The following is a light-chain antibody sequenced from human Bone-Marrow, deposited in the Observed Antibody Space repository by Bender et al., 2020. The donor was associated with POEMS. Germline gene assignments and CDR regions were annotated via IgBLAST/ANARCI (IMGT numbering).Light chain of an antibody. J-gene: IGLJ3*02. Sequence: QSALTQPHSVSGSPGQSVTISCTGTSSDIGGFNSVSWFQEHPGKAPKLIIYDVSKRPSGVPDRFSGSKSGNTASLTISGLQAADEADYYCCSYAGSYTWVFDGGTRLTVL. V-gene: IGLV2-11*01. CDR2: DVS. CDR1: SSDIGGFNS. CDR3: CSYAGSYTWV.